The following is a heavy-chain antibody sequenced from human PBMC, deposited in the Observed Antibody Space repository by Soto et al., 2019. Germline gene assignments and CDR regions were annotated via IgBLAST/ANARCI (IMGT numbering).Heavy chain of an antibody. CDR1: GGTFSRYA. Sequence: SVKVSCKASGGTFSRYAISWVRQAPGQGLEWMGGIIPIFGTANYAQKFQGRVTITADESTSTAYMELGSLRSEDTAVYYCARDTGYCSGGSCWGYYYGRDVWGQGTTVTVS. CDR3: ARDTGYCSGGSCWGYYYGRDV. V-gene: IGHV1-69*13. J-gene: IGHJ6*02. D-gene: IGHD2-15*01. CDR2: IIPIFGTA.